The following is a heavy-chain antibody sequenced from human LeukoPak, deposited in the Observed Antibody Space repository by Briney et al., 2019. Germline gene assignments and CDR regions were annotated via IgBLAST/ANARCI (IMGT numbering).Heavy chain of an antibody. CDR2: IRYDGSNK. D-gene: IGHD6-19*01. Sequence: PGGSLRLSCAASGFTFSSYGMHWVRQAPGKGLEWVAFIRYDGSNKYYADSVKGRFTISRDNSKNTLYLQMNSLRAEDTAVYYCARERWLVRWTDAFDIWGQGTMVTVSS. J-gene: IGHJ3*02. CDR1: GFTFSSYG. V-gene: IGHV3-30*02. CDR3: ARERWLVRWTDAFDI.